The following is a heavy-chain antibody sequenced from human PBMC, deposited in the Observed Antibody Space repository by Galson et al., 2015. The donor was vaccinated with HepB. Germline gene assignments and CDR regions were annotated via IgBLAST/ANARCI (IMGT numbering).Heavy chain of an antibody. Sequence: QSGAEVKKPGESLKISCKGSGYSFTSYWIGWVRQMPGKGLEWMGIIYPGDSDTRYSPSFQGQVTISADKSISTAYLQWSSLKASDTAMYYCARPPAYCGGDCYSEDIDAFDIWGQGTMVTVSS. V-gene: IGHV5-51*03. J-gene: IGHJ3*02. CDR3: ARPPAYCGGDCYSEDIDAFDI. CDR2: IYPGDSDT. D-gene: IGHD2-21*01. CDR1: GYSFTSYW.